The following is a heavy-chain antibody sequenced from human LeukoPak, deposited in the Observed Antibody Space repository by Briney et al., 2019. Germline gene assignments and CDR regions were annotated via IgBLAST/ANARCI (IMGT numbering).Heavy chain of an antibody. CDR3: ARESPFDGSIDY. D-gene: IGHD3-10*01. CDR1: GFTFSSYS. Sequence: GGSLRLSCAASGFTFSSYSMNWVRQAPGKGLEWVSSISTSISYINYADSVKGRFTISRDNAKNSLYLQMNSLRAEDTAVYYCARESPFDGSIDYWGQGTLVTVSS. V-gene: IGHV3-21*01. J-gene: IGHJ4*02. CDR2: ISTSISYI.